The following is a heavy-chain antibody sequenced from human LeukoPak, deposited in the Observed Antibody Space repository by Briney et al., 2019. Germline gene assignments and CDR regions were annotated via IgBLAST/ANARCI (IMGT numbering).Heavy chain of an antibody. CDR3: ASIAVAGTGAFDI. CDR1: GGTFSSYA. CDR2: IIPIFGTA. J-gene: IGHJ3*02. D-gene: IGHD6-19*01. V-gene: IGHV1-69*05. Sequence: SVKVSCKASGGTFSSYAISWVRQAPGQGLEWMGGIIPIFGTANYAQKFQGRVMITTDESTSTAYMELSSLRSEDTAVYYCASIAVAGTGAFDIWGQGTMVTVSS.